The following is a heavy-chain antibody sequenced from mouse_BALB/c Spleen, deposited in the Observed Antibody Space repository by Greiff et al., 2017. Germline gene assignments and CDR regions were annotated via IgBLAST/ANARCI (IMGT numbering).Heavy chain of an antibody. CDR3: AREGSYYYPMDY. J-gene: IGHJ4*01. CDR2: IWAGGST. Sequence: VKLQESGPGLVAPSQSLSITCTVSGFSLTSYGVHWVRQPPGKGLEWLGVIWAGGSTNYNSALMSRLSISKDNSKSQVFLKMNSLQTDDTAMYYCAREGSYYYPMDYWGQGTSVTVSS. CDR1: GFSLTSYG. V-gene: IGHV2-9*02.